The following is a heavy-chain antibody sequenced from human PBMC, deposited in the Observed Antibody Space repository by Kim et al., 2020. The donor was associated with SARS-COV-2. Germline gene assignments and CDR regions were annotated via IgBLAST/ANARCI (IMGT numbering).Heavy chain of an antibody. CDR2: INHSGST. V-gene: IGHV4-34*01. D-gene: IGHD3-22*01. CDR1: GGSFSGYY. Sequence: SETLSLTCAVYGGSFSGYYWSWIRQPSGKGLEWIGEINHSGSTNYNPSLKSRVTISVDTSKNQFSLKLSSVTAADTAVYYCARGRGYYDSSFDYWGQGTLVTVSS. J-gene: IGHJ4*02. CDR3: ARGRGYYDSSFDY.